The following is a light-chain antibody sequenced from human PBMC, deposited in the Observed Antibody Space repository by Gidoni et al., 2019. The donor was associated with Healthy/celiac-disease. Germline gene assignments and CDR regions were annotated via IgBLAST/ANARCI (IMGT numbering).Light chain of an antibody. Sequence: QSALTHPASASGSPGQSITISSTGTSSDVGGYNYVSCYQQHPGKAPKLMIYDVSNRPSWVSNRFSGSKSGNTASLTISGLQAADEADYYCSSYTSSSTPGVVFGGGTKLTVL. V-gene: IGLV2-14*01. CDR1: SSDVGGYNY. CDR3: SSYTSSSTPGVV. J-gene: IGLJ2*01. CDR2: DVS.